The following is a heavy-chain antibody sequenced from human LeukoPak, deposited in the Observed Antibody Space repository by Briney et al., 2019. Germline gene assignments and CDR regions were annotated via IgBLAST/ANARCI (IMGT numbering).Heavy chain of an antibody. D-gene: IGHD3-10*01. Sequence: SETLSLTCAVYGGSFSGYYWSWIRHPPGKGLEWIGEIDQSGSTKYNPSLKSRVTISVDTSKNEFSLKLMSVTAADRAVYYCARGAYDYYTSGSYYNYWGQGTLVTVSS. V-gene: IGHV4-34*01. J-gene: IGHJ4*02. CDR1: GGSFSGYY. CDR2: IDQSGST. CDR3: ARGAYDYYTSGSYYNY.